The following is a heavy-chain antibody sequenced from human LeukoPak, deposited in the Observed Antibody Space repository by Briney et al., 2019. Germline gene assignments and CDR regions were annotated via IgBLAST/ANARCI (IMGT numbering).Heavy chain of an antibody. CDR1: GFTFSSYS. D-gene: IGHD1-26*01. CDR3: ARDRIYSGIYHDTFDI. Sequence: GGSLRLSCAASGFTFSSYSMSWVRQAPGKGLEWVSSISSGSTYIYYADSMKGRFTISRDKAKNSLYLQMNTLRAEDTAVYYCARDRIYSGIYHDTFDIWGHGTMVTVSS. J-gene: IGHJ3*02. CDR2: ISSGSTYI. V-gene: IGHV3-21*01.